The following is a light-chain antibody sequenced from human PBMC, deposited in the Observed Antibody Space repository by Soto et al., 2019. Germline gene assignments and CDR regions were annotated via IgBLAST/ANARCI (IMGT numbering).Light chain of an antibody. J-gene: IGKJ2*01. CDR3: QQYGNTPTT. Sequence: EIVLTQSTGTLSLSPGKSATLSCMASQSVSNNYLAWYQQKPGQPPRLLIYGTASRATDIPDRFSGSGSGTDFTLTISRLEPEDFAVYYCQQYGNTPTTLCQVTKVDIK. V-gene: IGKV3-20*01. CDR1: QSVSNNY. CDR2: GTA.